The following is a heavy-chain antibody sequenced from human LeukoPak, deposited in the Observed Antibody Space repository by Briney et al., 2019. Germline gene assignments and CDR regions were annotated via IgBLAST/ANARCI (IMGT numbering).Heavy chain of an antibody. Sequence: PGRSLRLSCAASGFTFSSYAMQWVRQAPGKGLEWVAVISYDGSDKNYADSVKGRFTISRDNSMDTLYLQMNSLRAEDTAVYYCARAVYRSGGYYFDYRGQGILVTVSS. CDR1: GFTFSSYA. CDR3: ARAVYRSGGYYFDY. V-gene: IGHV3-30*04. J-gene: IGHJ4*02. D-gene: IGHD6-19*01. CDR2: ISYDGSDK.